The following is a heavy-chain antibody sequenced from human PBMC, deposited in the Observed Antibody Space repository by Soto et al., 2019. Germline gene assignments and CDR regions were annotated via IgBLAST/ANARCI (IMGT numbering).Heavy chain of an antibody. CDR3: AKLTYDSSGFDY. CDR1: GFTFSSYA. Sequence: EVQLLESGGGLVQPGGSLRLSCAASGFTFSSYAMSWVRQAPGKGLEWVSAISGSGGSTYYADSVKGRFTISRDNSKNTLYLQINSLRADDTAVYYCAKLTYDSSGFDYWGQGTLVTVSS. CDR2: ISGSGGST. V-gene: IGHV3-23*01. J-gene: IGHJ4*02. D-gene: IGHD3-22*01.